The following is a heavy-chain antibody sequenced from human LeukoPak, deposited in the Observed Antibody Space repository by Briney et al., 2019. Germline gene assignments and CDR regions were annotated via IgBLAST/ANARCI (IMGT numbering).Heavy chain of an antibody. D-gene: IGHD3-10*01. V-gene: IGHV1-46*01. CDR2: INPSGGST. J-gene: IGHJ6*03. Sequence: ASVKVSCKASGYTFTSYYMHWVRQAPGQGLEWMGIINPSGGSTSYAQKFQGRVTMTRDTSTSTVYMELSSLRSEDTAVYYCARGSGRNYYYYYMDVWGKGTTVTVSS. CDR3: ARGSGRNYYYYYMDV. CDR1: GYTFTSYY.